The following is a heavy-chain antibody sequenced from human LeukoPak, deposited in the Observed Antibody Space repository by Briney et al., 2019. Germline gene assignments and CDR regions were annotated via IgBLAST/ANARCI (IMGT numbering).Heavy chain of an antibody. D-gene: IGHD6-6*01. CDR2: ISVSGST. CDR1: GGSISSYY. Sequence: SETLSLTCTASGGSISSYYWNWIRQPAGKGLEWIGRISVSGSTSYNPSLKSRVALSVDTSGNQFSLKLNSVTAADTAVYYCARDLVDSSSPFDYWGQGTLVTVSS. CDR3: ARDLVDSSSPFDY. J-gene: IGHJ4*02. V-gene: IGHV4-4*07.